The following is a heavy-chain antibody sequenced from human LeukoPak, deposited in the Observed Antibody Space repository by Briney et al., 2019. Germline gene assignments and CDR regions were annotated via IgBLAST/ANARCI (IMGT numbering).Heavy chain of an antibody. D-gene: IGHD3-10*01. Sequence: PGRSLRLSCAASGFTFSSYGMHWVRQAPGKGLQWLAFIQSDGNNKYYADSVKGRFTISRDNSKNTLFLQMNSLRAEDTAVYYCAKDKSMVRELDYWGQGNLVTVSS. CDR2: IQSDGNNK. CDR3: AKDKSMVRELDY. CDR1: GFTFSSYG. J-gene: IGHJ4*02. V-gene: IGHV3-30*18.